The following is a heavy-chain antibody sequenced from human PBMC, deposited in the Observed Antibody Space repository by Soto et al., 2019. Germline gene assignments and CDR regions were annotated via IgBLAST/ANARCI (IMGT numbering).Heavy chain of an antibody. V-gene: IGHV1-69*15. Sequence: QVQLVQSGAEVKKPGSSVKVSCKASGGTFSNYAITWVRQAPGQGLEWVGRIIPIFGTTNVAQKFQGRVTITAYDTTXXANMELSGRRSDDTAVYYCAKDGGADGYFGNWLDPWGQGTLVTVSS. CDR2: IIPIFGTT. D-gene: IGHD5-12*01. CDR3: AKDGGADGYFGNWLDP. J-gene: IGHJ5*02. CDR1: GGTFSNYA.